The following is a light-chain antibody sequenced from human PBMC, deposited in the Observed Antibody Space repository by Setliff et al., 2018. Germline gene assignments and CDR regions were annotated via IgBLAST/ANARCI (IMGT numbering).Light chain of an antibody. CDR3: AAWDDSLNGVV. Sequence: QSVLTQPPSASGTPGQRVTISCSGSSSNIGSNSVNWYQLLPGTAPKVVIYRNYERPSGVPDRFSGSKSGTSASLAIRGLQSEDEADYYCAAWDDSLNGVVFGGGTKVTVL. CDR2: RNY. J-gene: IGLJ2*01. V-gene: IGLV1-44*01. CDR1: SSNIGSNS.